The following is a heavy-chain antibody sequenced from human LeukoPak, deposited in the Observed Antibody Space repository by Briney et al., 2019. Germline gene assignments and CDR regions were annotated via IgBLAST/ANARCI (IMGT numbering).Heavy chain of an antibody. CDR2: ISWDGGST. J-gene: IGHJ6*02. D-gene: IGHD6-13*01. Sequence: GGSLRLSCAASGFTFDDYAMHWVRQAPGKGLEWVSLISWDGGSTYYADSVKGRFTISRDTSKNSLYLQMNSLRAEDTALYYCAKDIAAADYYYYGMDVWGQGTTVTVSS. CDR3: AKDIAAADYYYYGMDV. V-gene: IGHV3-43D*03. CDR1: GFTFDDYA.